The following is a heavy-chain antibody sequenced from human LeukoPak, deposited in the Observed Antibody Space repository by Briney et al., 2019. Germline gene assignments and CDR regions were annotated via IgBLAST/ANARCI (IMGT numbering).Heavy chain of an antibody. CDR1: GGTFSSYA. V-gene: IGHV1-69*13. CDR3: AREIEWELPRAFDI. Sequence: ASVEVSCKASGGTFSSYAISWVRQAPGQGLEWMGGIIPIFGTANYAQKFQGRVTITADESTSTAYMELSSLRSEDTAVYYCAREIEWELPRAFDIWGQGTMVTVSS. J-gene: IGHJ3*02. CDR2: IIPIFGTA. D-gene: IGHD1-26*01.